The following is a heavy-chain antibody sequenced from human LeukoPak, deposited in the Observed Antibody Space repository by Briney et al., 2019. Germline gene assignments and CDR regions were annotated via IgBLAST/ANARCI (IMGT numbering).Heavy chain of an antibody. V-gene: IGHV3-23*01. D-gene: IGHD3-10*01. Sequence: PGGSLRLSCAASGFTFSSYAMSWVRQAPGKGLEWVSAISGSGGSTYYADSVKGRFTISRDNSKNTLYLQMNSLRAEDTAVYYCAKEIHQLPWFGEFTYYFDYWGQGTLVTVSS. CDR2: ISGSGGST. CDR3: AKEIHQLPWFGEFTYYFDY. CDR1: GFTFSSYA. J-gene: IGHJ4*02.